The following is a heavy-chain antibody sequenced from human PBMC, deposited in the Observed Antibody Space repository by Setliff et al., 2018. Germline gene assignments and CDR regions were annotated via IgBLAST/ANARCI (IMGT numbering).Heavy chain of an antibody. CDR1: GFTFSSYS. V-gene: IGHV3-48*01. D-gene: IGHD3-3*01. Sequence: GGSLRLSCAASGFTFSSYSMNWVRQAPGKGLEWVSYFSGSSSTIRYAESVQGRFTISRDNSKNTLYLQMNSLRLEDTAVYYCATDSGSSRLYNFWSGYSPNWGQGTLVTVSS. CDR3: ATDSGSSRLYNFWSGYSPN. J-gene: IGHJ4*02. CDR2: FSGSSSTI.